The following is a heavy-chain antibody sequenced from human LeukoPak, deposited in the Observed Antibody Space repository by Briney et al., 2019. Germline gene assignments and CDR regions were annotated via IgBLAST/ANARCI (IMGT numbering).Heavy chain of an antibody. CDR3: ARDGNFDY. J-gene: IGHJ4*02. V-gene: IGHV1-2*02. Sequence: ASVKVSCKASGYTFTGYYMHWVRQAPGQGLEWMGWINPNSGGTSYAQNFQGRVTMTRNTSISTAYMELSRLRSDDTAVYYCARDGNFDYWGQGTLVTVSS. CDR2: INPNSGGT. D-gene: IGHD1-26*01. CDR1: GYTFTGYY.